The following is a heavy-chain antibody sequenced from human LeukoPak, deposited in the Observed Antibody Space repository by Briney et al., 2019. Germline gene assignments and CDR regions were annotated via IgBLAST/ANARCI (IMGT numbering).Heavy chain of an antibody. CDR2: ISAYNGNT. CDR1: GYTFTSYG. J-gene: IGHJ4*02. V-gene: IGHV1-18*01. Sequence: ASVKVSCKASGYTFTSYGISWVRQAPGQGLEWMGWISAYNGNTNYAQKLQGRVTMTTDTSTSTAYMELRSLRSDDTAVYYCARLEATMVQGVIITGPFDYWGQGTLVTVSS. D-gene: IGHD3-10*01. CDR3: ARLEATMVQGVIITGPFDY.